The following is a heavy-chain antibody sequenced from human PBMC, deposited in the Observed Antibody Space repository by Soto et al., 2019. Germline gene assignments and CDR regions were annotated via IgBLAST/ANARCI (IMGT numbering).Heavy chain of an antibody. Sequence: PSETLSLTCTVSGGSISSGGYYWSWIRQHPGKGLEWIGYIYYSGSTYYNPSLKSRVTISVDTSKNQFSLKLSSVTAADTAVYYCARQPGYCSSTSCYSDGPFDYWGQGTLVTVSS. D-gene: IGHD2-2*02. V-gene: IGHV4-31*03. CDR3: ARQPGYCSSTSCYSDGPFDY. CDR1: GGSISSGGYY. CDR2: IYYSGST. J-gene: IGHJ4*02.